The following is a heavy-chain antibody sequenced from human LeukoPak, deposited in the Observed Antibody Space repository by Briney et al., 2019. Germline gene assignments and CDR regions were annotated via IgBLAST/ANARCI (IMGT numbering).Heavy chain of an antibody. D-gene: IGHD6-19*01. J-gene: IGHJ4*02. CDR2: ISYSGST. CDR1: GGSISTYY. V-gene: IGHV4-59*01. Sequence: PSETLSLTCTVSGGSISTYYWSWIRQPPGKGLEWIGFISYSGSTNYNPSLKSRVTISVDTSKNQFSLRLSSVTAADTTVYYCARLTRGSGWTYYFDYWGQGFLVTVSS. CDR3: ARLTRGSGWTYYFDY.